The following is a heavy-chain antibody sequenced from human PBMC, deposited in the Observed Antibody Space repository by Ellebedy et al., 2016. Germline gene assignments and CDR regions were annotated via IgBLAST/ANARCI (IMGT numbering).Heavy chain of an antibody. CDR3: ARSGSDCDY. CDR1: GFTFSNYW. D-gene: IGHD1-26*01. J-gene: IGHJ4*02. CDR2: IKEDGSEK. Sequence: GGSLRLSCAASGFTFSNYWMSWVRQAPGKGLEWVANIKEDGSEKNYVDSVKGRFTISRDNAKNSLYLQINSLRAEDTAVYYCARSGSDCDYWGQGTLVTVSS. V-gene: IGHV3-7*03.